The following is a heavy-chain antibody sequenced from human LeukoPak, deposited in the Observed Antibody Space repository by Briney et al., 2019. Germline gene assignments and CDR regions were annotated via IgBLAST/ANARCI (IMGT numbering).Heavy chain of an antibody. D-gene: IGHD2-15*01. Sequence: GASVKVSCKASGGTFSSYAISWVRQAPGQGLEWMGRIIPIFGTANYAQKFQGRVTITTDESTSTAYMELSSLRSEDTAVYYCARWVSTGYCSGGSCPYNWFDPWGQGTLVTVSS. CDR1: GGTFSSYA. V-gene: IGHV1-69*05. CDR3: ARWVSTGYCSGGSCPYNWFDP. CDR2: IIPIFGTA. J-gene: IGHJ5*02.